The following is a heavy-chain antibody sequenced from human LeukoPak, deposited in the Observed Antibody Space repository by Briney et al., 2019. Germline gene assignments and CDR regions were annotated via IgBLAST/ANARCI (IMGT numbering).Heavy chain of an antibody. V-gene: IGHV4-34*01. CDR2: INHSGST. CDR3: ARGRGGYSYGYSYYYYMDV. Sequence: SETLSLTCTVSGGSISSHYWSWIRQPPGKGLEWIGEINHSGSTNYNPSLKSRVTISVDTSKNQFSLKLNSVTAADTAVYYCARGRGGYSYGYSYYYYMDVWGNGSTVTVSS. CDR1: GGSISSHY. J-gene: IGHJ6*03. D-gene: IGHD5-18*01.